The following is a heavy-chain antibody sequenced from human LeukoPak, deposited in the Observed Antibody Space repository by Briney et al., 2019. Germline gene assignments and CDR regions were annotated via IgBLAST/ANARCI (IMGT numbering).Heavy chain of an antibody. D-gene: IGHD3-10*01. CDR2: ISSNGGST. Sequence: TGGSLRLSCSASGFTFSSYAMHWVRQAPGKGLEYVSAISSNGGSTYYADSVKGRFTISRDNSKNTLYLQMSSLRAEDTAVYYCVKDKGSGSSYYYYYDMDVLGQRDHGHRLL. J-gene: IGHJ6*04. CDR1: GFTFSSYA. CDR3: VKDKGSGSSYYYYYDMDV. V-gene: IGHV3-64D*06.